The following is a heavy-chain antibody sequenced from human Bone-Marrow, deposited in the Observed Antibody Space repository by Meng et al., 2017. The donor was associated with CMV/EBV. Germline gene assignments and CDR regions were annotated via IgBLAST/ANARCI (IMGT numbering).Heavy chain of an antibody. V-gene: IGHV3-11*04. J-gene: IGHJ4*02. CDR2: ISNSSSTI. CDR1: GFTFSDYE. Sequence: GESLKISCAASGFTFSDYEMSWIRQAPGKGLEWVSYISNSSSTIYYADSVKGRFTISRDNAQDSLYLQMDSLKVEDTAVYYCATINWLIFSFDYWGQGALVTVYS. D-gene: IGHD3-9*01. CDR3: ATINWLIFSFDY.